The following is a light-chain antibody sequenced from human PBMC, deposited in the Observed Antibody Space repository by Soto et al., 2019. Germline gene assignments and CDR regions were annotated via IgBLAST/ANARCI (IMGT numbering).Light chain of an antibody. CDR2: DAS. V-gene: IGKV3D-15*01. Sequence: MSQSPATLSVHQGERATLSCRASPSVSYYLAWYQQKPGQAPRILIYDASSRATGVPARFSGSGSGTEFTLTISSLQSEDVAVNHCRHYICWPRTSTFGQGTMLDIK. J-gene: IGKJ1*01. CDR3: RHYICWPRTST. CDR1: PSVSYY.